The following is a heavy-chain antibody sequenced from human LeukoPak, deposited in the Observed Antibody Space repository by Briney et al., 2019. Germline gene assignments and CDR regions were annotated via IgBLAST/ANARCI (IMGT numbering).Heavy chain of an antibody. CDR2: IKQDGSEK. V-gene: IGHV3-7*01. D-gene: IGHD1-20*01. Sequence: RSGGSLRLSCAASGFTFSRYWMSWVRQAPGKGLEWVANIKQDGSEKYYVDSVKGRFTISRDNAKNSLYLQMNSLTAEDTAVYYCARLLVYNSGGEAFDHWGQGTLVTVSS. CDR1: GFTFSRYW. J-gene: IGHJ4*02. CDR3: ARLLVYNSGGEAFDH.